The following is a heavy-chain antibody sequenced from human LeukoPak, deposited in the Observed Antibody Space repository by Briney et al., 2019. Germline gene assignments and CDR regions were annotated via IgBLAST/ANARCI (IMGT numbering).Heavy chain of an antibody. CDR2: IKQDGSQK. D-gene: IGHD1-14*01. J-gene: IGHJ4*02. V-gene: IGHV3-7*01. Sequence: PGGSLRLSCAASGFTFSRYWMSWVRQAPGKGLEWVANIKQDGSQKYYVDSVKGRFTISRDNANNFLYLQMNSLGAEDTAVYYCARRRYYYDYWGQGTLVTVSS. CDR1: GFTFSRYW. CDR3: ARRRYYYDY.